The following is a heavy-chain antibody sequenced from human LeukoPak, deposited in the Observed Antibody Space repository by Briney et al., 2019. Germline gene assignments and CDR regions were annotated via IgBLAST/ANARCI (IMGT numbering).Heavy chain of an antibody. V-gene: IGHV3-11*06. J-gene: IGHJ4*02. Sequence: GGSLRLSCAASGFTFSDYYMSWIRQAPGKGLEWVSSISSSSSYIYYADSVKGRFTISRDNAKNSLYLQMNSLRAEDTAVYYCARGWFGELFPGDYWGQGTLVTVSS. CDR1: GFTFSDYY. D-gene: IGHD3-10*01. CDR2: ISSSSSYI. CDR3: ARGWFGELFPGDY.